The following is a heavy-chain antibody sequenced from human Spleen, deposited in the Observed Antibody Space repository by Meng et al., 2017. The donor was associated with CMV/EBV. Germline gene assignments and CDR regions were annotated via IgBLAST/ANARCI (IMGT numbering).Heavy chain of an antibody. CDR1: GFTFSSYA. Sequence: QVRLVGSGGGLGQPGRSLRLSLAASGFTFSSYAMHWVRQAPGKGLEWVAVISYDGSNKYYADSVKGRFTISRDNSKNTLYLQMNSLRAEDMAVYYCARDRGDYWGQGTLVTVSS. J-gene: IGHJ4*02. CDR3: ARDRGDY. CDR2: ISYDGSNK. V-gene: IGHV3-30-3*01.